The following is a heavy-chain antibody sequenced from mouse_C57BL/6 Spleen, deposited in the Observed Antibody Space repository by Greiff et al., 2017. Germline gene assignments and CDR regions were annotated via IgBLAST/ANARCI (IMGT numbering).Heavy chain of an antibody. CDR2: ISNGGGST. V-gene: IGHV5-12*01. CDR1: GFTFSDYY. CDR3: ARIYYDYDESNYYAMDY. Sequence: EVMLVESGGGLVQPGGSLKLSCAASGFTFSDYYMYWVRQTPEKRLEWVAYISNGGGSTYYPDTVKGRFTISRDNAKNTLYLQMSRLKSEDTAMYYCARIYYDYDESNYYAMDYWGQGTSVTVSS. J-gene: IGHJ4*01. D-gene: IGHD2-4*01.